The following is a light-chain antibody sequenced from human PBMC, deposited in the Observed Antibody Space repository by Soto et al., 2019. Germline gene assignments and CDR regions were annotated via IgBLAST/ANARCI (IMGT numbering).Light chain of an antibody. CDR1: QTVLSSSNNENY. CDR3: QQHFSIPYT. J-gene: IGKJ2*01. V-gene: IGKV4-1*01. Sequence: DTVMTPPPDSLALSLGERATINCKSSQTVLSSSNNENYLSWYQQKPGQLPRLLIYWASARESGGPDRFSGSGSGTDFTLTISSLQAEDVAVYYCQQHFSIPYTFGQGTKLEIK. CDR2: WAS.